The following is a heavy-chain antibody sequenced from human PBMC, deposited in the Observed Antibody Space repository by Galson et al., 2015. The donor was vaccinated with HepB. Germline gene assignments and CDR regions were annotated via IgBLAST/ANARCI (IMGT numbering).Heavy chain of an antibody. CDR1: GYTLTELS. CDR2: FDPEDGET. CDR3: ATGAFSGSYYYFDY. V-gene: IGHV1-24*01. J-gene: IGHJ4*02. D-gene: IGHD1-26*01. Sequence: SCKVSGYTLTELSMRWVRQAPGKGLEWMGGFDPEDGETIYAQKFQGRVTMTEDTSTDTAYMELSSLRSEDTAVYYCATGAFSGSYYYFDYWGQGTLVTVSS.